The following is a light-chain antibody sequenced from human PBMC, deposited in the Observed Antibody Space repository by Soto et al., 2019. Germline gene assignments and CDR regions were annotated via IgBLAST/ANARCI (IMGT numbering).Light chain of an antibody. Sequence: EIVLTQSPGTLSLSPGERATLSCRASQSLSSSYLAWYLQKPGQAPSLLIYGASRRATGIPDRFSGSGSGTDFTLTISRLEPEDFAVYYCQQYDNSATFGGGTKVEIK. CDR2: GAS. V-gene: IGKV3-20*01. CDR1: QSLSSSY. J-gene: IGKJ4*01. CDR3: QQYDNSAT.